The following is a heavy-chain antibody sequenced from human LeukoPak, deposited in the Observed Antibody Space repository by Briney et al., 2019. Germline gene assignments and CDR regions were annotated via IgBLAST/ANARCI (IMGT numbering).Heavy chain of an antibody. J-gene: IGHJ4*02. Sequence: GESLQISCKGSGYSFTSYWIGWVRPMPGQGLEWMGVIYPGDSDTRYSPSFQGQVTISADKSISTAYLQWSSLKASDTAMYYCARVVSYYDILTGSTMGYYFDYWGQGTLVTVSS. D-gene: IGHD3-9*01. CDR2: IYPGDSDT. CDR1: GYSFTSYW. V-gene: IGHV5-51*01. CDR3: ARVVSYYDILTGSTMGYYFDY.